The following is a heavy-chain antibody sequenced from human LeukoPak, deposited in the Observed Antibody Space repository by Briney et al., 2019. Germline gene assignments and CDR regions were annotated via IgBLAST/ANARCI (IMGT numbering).Heavy chain of an antibody. Sequence: ASVKVSCKASGYTFTGYYMHWVRQAPGQGLEWMGWINPNSGGTNYAQKLQGRVTMTTDTSTSTAYMELRSLRSDDTAVYYCSARGYSSSWPLDYWGQGTLVTVSS. CDR1: GYTFTGYY. V-gene: IGHV1-2*02. CDR3: SARGYSSSWPLDY. J-gene: IGHJ4*02. D-gene: IGHD6-13*01. CDR2: INPNSGGT.